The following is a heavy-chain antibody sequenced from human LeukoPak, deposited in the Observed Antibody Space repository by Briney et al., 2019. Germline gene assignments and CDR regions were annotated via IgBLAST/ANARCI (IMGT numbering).Heavy chain of an antibody. CDR3: AKDGGSYYNAYLIT. CDR1: GFTFSSYG. J-gene: IGHJ5*02. CDR2: IRYDGSNK. V-gene: IGHV3-30*02. D-gene: IGHD3-10*01. Sequence: PGGPLRLSCAASGFTFSSYGMHWVRQAPGKGLEWVAFIRYDGSNKYYADSVKGRFTISRDNSKNTLYPQMNSLRAEDTAVYYCAKDGGSYYNAYLITWGQGTLVTVSS.